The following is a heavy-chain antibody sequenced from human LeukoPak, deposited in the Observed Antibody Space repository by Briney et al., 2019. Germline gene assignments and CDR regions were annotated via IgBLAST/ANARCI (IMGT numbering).Heavy chain of an antibody. D-gene: IGHD6-13*01. Sequence: GSLRLSCAASGSIFDDYGMSWVRRAPGKGLEWVSGINWKGGSTGYGDSVEGRFTISRDNAKNSLYLQMNGLRAEDTALYYCARDLKRLAAVQPPEFDYRGQGTLVTVSS. CDR1: GSIFDDYG. J-gene: IGHJ4*02. CDR2: INWKGGST. V-gene: IGHV3-20*04. CDR3: ARDLKRLAAVQPPEFDY.